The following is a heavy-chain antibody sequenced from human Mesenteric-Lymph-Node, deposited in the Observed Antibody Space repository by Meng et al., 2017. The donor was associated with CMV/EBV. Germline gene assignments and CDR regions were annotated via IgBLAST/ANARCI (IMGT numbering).Heavy chain of an antibody. CDR1: GFTFSSYE. CDR2: ISSASYTI. J-gene: IGHJ6*02. Sequence: GGSLRLSCAASGFTFSSYEMNWVRQAPGKGLEWVSYISSASYTIYYADSVKGRFTISRDNAKNSLYLQMNSLRAGDTAVYYCARLDSGYANYNMDVWGQGTTVTVSS. D-gene: IGHD5-12*01. CDR3: ARLDSGYANYNMDV. V-gene: IGHV3-48*03.